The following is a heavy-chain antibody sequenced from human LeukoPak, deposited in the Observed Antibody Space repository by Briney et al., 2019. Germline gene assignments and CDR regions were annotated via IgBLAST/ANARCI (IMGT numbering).Heavy chain of an antibody. CDR1: GFTFSSYS. D-gene: IGHD3-10*01. V-gene: IGHV3-21*04. CDR3: AKSQLYGSGSYYNY. Sequence: GGSLRLSCAASGFTFSSYSMNWVRQAPGKGLEWVSSISSSSSYIYYADSVKGRFTISRDNAKNSLYLQMNSLRAEDTAVYYCAKSQLYGSGSYYNYWGQGTLVTVSS. J-gene: IGHJ4*02. CDR2: ISSSSSYI.